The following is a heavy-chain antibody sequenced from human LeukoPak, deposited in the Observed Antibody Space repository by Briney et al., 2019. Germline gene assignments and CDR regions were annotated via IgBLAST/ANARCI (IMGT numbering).Heavy chain of an antibody. CDR2: INHSGST. D-gene: IGHD4-17*01. J-gene: IGHJ5*02. V-gene: IGHV4-34*01. CDR3: ARESYGDFKPWFDP. Sequence: SETLSLTCAVYGGSFSGYYWSWIRQPPGKGLEWIGEINHSGSTNYNPSLKSRVTISVDTSKNQFSLKLSSVTAADTAVYYCARESYGDFKPWFDPWGQGTLVTVSS. CDR1: GGSFSGYY.